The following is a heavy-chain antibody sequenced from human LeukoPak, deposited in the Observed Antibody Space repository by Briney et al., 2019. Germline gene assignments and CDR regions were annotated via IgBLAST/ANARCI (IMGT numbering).Heavy chain of an antibody. J-gene: IGHJ6*02. CDR3: ARDLRAVDYDFWTRPLYYGMDV. D-gene: IGHD3-3*01. Sequence: SETLSLTCTVSGVSISSYHWTWIRQPPGKGLEWIGYLYYSGSTNYNPSLKSRVTISLDTSKNQFSLKLSSVTAADTAVYYCARDLRAVDYDFWTRPLYYGMDVWGQGTTVTVSS. V-gene: IGHV4-59*01. CDR1: GVSISSYH. CDR2: LYYSGST.